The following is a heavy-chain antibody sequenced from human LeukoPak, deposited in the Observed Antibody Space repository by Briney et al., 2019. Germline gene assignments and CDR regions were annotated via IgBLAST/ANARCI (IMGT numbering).Heavy chain of an antibody. V-gene: IGHV3-7*03. J-gene: IGHJ5*02. D-gene: IGHD3-10*01. CDR3: ARGESYP. CDR1: GFPFSGDW. CDR2: IKGDGRGK. Sequence: GGSLRLSCAASGFPFSGDWMTWVRQAPGKGLQWVASIKGDGRGKYYVDSVKGRFTVSRDNAKKSLYLQMDSLRVEDMSMYYCARGESYPWGQGTLVTVSS.